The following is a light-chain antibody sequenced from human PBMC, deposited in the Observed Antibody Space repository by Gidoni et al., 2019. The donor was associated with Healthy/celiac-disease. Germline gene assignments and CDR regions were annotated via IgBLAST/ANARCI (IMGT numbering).Light chain of an antibody. J-gene: IGKJ4*01. CDR3: QQSYSTPRLT. CDR1: QSISSY. V-gene: IGKV1-39*01. Sequence: DIQMTQSPSSLSASVGDRVTITCRASQSISSYLNWYQQKPGKAPKLLIYAASSLQSGVPSRFSGSGSGTDFTLTISSLQPEDFATYYCQQSYSTPRLTXXXXTKXEIK. CDR2: AAS.